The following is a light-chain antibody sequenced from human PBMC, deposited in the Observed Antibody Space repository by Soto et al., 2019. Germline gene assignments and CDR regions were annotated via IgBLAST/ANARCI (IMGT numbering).Light chain of an antibody. Sequence: IQMTQSPSTLSASVGDRVTITCRASETINNWLAWYQQKPGKAPKLLIYKASTLEGGVPSRFSGSGSGTEFTLTISSLQPDDFATYYCQHYNSYSEAFGQGTQVDNK. CDR2: KAS. CDR1: ETINNW. V-gene: IGKV1-5*03. CDR3: QHYNSYSEA. J-gene: IGKJ1*01.